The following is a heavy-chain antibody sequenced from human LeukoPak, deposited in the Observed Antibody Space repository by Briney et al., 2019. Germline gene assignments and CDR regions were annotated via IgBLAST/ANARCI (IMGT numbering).Heavy chain of an antibody. CDR2: IKQDGSEK. V-gene: IGHV3-7*01. J-gene: IGHJ4*02. CDR1: GFTFSIYW. Sequence: GGSLRLSCAASGFTFSIYWMSWVCQAPGKGLEWVANIKQDGSEKYYVDSVKGRFTISRDNAKNSLYLQMNSLRAEDTAVYYCARDSRISYWGQGTLVTVSS. CDR3: ARDSRISY.